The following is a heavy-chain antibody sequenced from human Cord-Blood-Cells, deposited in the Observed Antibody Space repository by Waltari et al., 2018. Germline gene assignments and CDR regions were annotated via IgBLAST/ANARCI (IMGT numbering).Heavy chain of an antibody. CDR2: IWYDGSNK. CDR3: AREGTTSEVAFDI. Sequence: SCAASGFTFSSYGMHWVRQAPGKGLEWVAVIWYDGSNKYYADSVKGRFTISRDNSKNTLYLQMNSLRAEDTAVYYCAREGTTSEVAFDIWGQGTMVTVSS. CDR1: GFTFSSYG. V-gene: IGHV3-33*01. J-gene: IGHJ3*02. D-gene: IGHD1-26*01.